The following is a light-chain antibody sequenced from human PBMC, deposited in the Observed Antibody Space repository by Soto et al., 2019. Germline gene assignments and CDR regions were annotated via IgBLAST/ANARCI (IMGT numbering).Light chain of an antibody. CDR2: TGS. CDR3: QQANSSPLT. CDR1: QGISNW. J-gene: IGKJ4*01. V-gene: IGKV1-12*01. Sequence: DIQMTQSPSSVSASVGDRVSITCRASQGISNWLAWYQQKPGRAPKLLIYTGSSLQSGVPSRFSGTGSGTDFTLTISSQQPEYVATYYWQQANSSPLTFGGGTKVEIK.